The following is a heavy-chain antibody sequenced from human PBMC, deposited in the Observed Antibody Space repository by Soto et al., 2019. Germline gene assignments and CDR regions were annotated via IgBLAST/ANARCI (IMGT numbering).Heavy chain of an antibody. Sequence: PSETLSLTCNVSGGSLYSYYWSWIRQPPGKGLEWIGFTYYTGTSTYDASLRSRVTISVDTSETQFSLRLSSVTAADTAVYYCARHDDFWSGPIDYWGQGTLVTVSS. D-gene: IGHD3-3*01. CDR3: ARHDDFWSGPIDY. CDR1: GGSLYSYY. J-gene: IGHJ4*02. CDR2: TYYTGTS. V-gene: IGHV4-59*01.